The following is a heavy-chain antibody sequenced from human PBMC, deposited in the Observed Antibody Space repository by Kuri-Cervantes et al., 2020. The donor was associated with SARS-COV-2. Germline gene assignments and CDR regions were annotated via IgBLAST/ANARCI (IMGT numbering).Heavy chain of an antibody. V-gene: IGHV3-30*02. CDR2: IRYDGSNK. J-gene: IGHJ3*02. Sequence: GESLKISCAASGFTFSSYATHWVRQAPGKGLEWVAFIRYDGSNKYYADSVKGRFTISRDNSKNTLYLQMNSLRAEDTAVYYCVGELLDAFDIWGQGTMVTVSS. D-gene: IGHD3-10*01. CDR1: GFTFSSYA. CDR3: VGELLDAFDI.